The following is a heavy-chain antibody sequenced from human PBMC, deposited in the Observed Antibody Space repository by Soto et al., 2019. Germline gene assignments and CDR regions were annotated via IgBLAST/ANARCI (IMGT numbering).Heavy chain of an antibody. V-gene: IGHV1-18*01. CDR3: ARGFRVAATRWWFDP. J-gene: IGHJ5*02. CDR2: ISTYNGNT. D-gene: IGHD2-15*01. CDR1: GYTNTSND. Sequence: ASVKLSCKDSGYTNTSNDISWVRQAPKQGLEWMGWISTYNGNTNYAQKLQGRVTMTTDTSTSTAYMELRSLRSDDTAVYYCARGFRVAATRWWFDPWGQGTLVTVSS.